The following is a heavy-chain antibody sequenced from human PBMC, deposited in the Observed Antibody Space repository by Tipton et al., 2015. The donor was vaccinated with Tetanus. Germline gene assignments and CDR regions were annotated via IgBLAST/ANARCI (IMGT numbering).Heavy chain of an antibody. J-gene: IGHJ6*03. V-gene: IGHV3-7*01. CDR2: INRNGGGK. CDR3: ARDRGEDWTNFYYMDV. CDR1: GFPFMTYW. Sequence: SLRLSCAASGFPFMTYWMSWVRQAPGKGLEWVANINRNGGGKYYVDSVKGRFTISRDEAKKSVYLEMSSLTVGDTAVYYCARDRGEDWTNFYYMDVWGKGATVIVSS. D-gene: IGHD3/OR15-3a*01.